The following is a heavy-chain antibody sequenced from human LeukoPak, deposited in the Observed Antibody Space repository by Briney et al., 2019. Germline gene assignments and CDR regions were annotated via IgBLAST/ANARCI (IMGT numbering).Heavy chain of an antibody. J-gene: IGHJ4*02. V-gene: IGHV3-30*04. CDR2: ISNDGSNK. D-gene: IGHD5-12*01. CDR1: GFTFSSYT. CDR3: AREDSGYEKPLDY. Sequence: GGSLRLSCAASGFTFSSYTIHWVRQAPGKGLEWVAVISNDGSNKYYADSVKGRFTISRDNSKNTLYLQMNSLRAEDTAVYYCAREDSGYEKPLDYWGQGTLVTVSS.